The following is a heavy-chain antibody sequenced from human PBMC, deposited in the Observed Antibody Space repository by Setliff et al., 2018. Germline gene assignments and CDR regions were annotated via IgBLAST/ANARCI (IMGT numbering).Heavy chain of an antibody. CDR3: ARVWLYSSGSYLFDY. D-gene: IGHD6-19*01. CDR1: GFSFSDYS. V-gene: IGHV3-21*01. Sequence: PGGSLRLSCAASGFSFSDYSMNWVRQAPGKGLEWVSSISSSSTYIFYADSVRGRFTVSRDNAKNSLYLQMNSLRAEDTAIYYCARVWLYSSGSYLFDYWGQGTLVTVSS. J-gene: IGHJ4*02. CDR2: ISSSSTYI.